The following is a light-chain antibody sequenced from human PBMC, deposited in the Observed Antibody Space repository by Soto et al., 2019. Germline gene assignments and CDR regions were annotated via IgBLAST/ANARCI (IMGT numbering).Light chain of an antibody. CDR2: DAS. CDR1: QSVSNY. J-gene: IGKJ5*01. Sequence: EIVLTQSPWTRASSRGERATRSCRASQSVSNYLAWYQQKPGQAPRLLIYDASNRATDIPARFSGSGSGTDFTLTIISLEPEDFAVYYCQQRSNWPPFTFGQGTRLEIK. V-gene: IGKV3-11*01. CDR3: QQRSNWPPFT.